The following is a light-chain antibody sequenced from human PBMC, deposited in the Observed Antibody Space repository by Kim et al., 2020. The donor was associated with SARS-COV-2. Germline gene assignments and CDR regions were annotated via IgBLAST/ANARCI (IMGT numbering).Light chain of an antibody. J-gene: IGKJ1*01. Sequence: SVSPGERATLSCRASQSVNSNLAWYQQKPDQAPRLLIYGASTRATGIPARFSGSGSGTEFTLTISSLQSEDFAVYYCQQYNNWPLFGQGTNVDIK. CDR3: QQYNNWPL. CDR2: GAS. V-gene: IGKV3-15*01. CDR1: QSVNSN.